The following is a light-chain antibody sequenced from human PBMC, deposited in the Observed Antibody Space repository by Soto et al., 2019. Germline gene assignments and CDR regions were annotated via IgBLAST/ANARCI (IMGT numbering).Light chain of an antibody. CDR1: SSDVGGYNY. CDR2: EVS. V-gene: IGLV2-14*01. Sequence: QSALTQPASVSGSPGQSITISCTGTSSDVGGYNYVSWYQQHPGKAPKLMIYEVSNRPSGVSNRFSGSKSGNTASLTISGLQAEDEADDYCSSYTSSSTLVFGGETKLTVL. J-gene: IGLJ2*01. CDR3: SSYTSSSTLV.